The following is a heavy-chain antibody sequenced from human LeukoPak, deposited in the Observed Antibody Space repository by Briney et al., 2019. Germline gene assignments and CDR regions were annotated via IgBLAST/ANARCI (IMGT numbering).Heavy chain of an antibody. Sequence: GGSLRLSCAASGFTFSSYAMRWVRQAPGKGLEWASGISSSGESTYYGDSVKGRFTISRDNSKNTLYLQMNSLRAEDTAVYYCAKATVGPTGGSFDYWGQGTLVTVSS. CDR3: AKATVGPTGGSFDY. D-gene: IGHD1-26*01. CDR2: ISSSGEST. J-gene: IGHJ4*02. CDR1: GFTFSSYA. V-gene: IGHV3-23*01.